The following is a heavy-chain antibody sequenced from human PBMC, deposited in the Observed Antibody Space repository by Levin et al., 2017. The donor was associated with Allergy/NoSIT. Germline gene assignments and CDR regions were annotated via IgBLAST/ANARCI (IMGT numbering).Heavy chain of an antibody. CDR3: ARDGWGGRPKSLWGSSPRTQYGVDV. V-gene: IGHV4-59*01. D-gene: IGHD3-16*01. CDR2: IYYSGST. J-gene: IGHJ6*02. CDR1: GGSISNYY. Sequence: ASETLSLTCTVSGGSISNYYWSWIRQAPGKGLEWIGDIYYSGSTNYNPSLKSRVTISVDTSKNQFSLKLSSVTAADTAVYYCARDGWGGRPKSLWGSSPRTQYGVDVWGQGAKVTVSS.